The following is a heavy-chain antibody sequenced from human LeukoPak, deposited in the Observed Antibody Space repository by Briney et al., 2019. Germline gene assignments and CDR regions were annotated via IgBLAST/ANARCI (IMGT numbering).Heavy chain of an antibody. D-gene: IGHD3-10*01. V-gene: IGHV1-69-2*01. J-gene: IGHJ4*02. CDR3: AREGFSVVRGVIIWAGSDY. Sequence: GATVKISCKASGYTFTDYYMHWVQQAPGKGLEWMGRVDPEDGETIYAEKFQGRVTITADTSTDTAYMELSSLRSEDTAVYYCAREGFSVVRGVIIWAGSDYWGQGTLVTVSS. CDR1: GYTFTDYY. CDR2: VDPEDGET.